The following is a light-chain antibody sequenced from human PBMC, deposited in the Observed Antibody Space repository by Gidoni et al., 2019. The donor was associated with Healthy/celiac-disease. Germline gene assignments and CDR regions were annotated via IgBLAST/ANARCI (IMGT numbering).Light chain of an antibody. CDR2: DAS. V-gene: IGKV1-33*01. J-gene: IGKJ1*01. CDR1: QDISNY. Sequence: DSQTTQSPSSLSASVGDRVTITCQASQDISNYLNWYQQKPGKAPKLLIYDASNLETGVPSRFSGSGSGTDFTFTISSLQPEDIATYYCQQYDNLPLTFGQGTQVEIK. CDR3: QQYDNLPLT.